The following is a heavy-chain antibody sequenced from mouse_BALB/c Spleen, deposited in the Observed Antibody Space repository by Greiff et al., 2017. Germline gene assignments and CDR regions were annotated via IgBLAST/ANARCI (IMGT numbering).Heavy chain of an antibody. CDR1: GYAFSSYW. V-gene: IGHV1-80*01. CDR2: IYPGDGDT. CDR3: ARSAVGGGFDY. J-gene: IGHJ2*01. D-gene: IGHD1-1*01. Sequence: LVESGAELVRPGSSVKISCKASGYAFSSYWMNWVKQRPGQGLEWIGQIYPGDGDTNYNGKFKGKATLTADKSSSTAYMQLSSLTSEDSAVYFCARSAVGGGFDYWGQGTTLTVSS.